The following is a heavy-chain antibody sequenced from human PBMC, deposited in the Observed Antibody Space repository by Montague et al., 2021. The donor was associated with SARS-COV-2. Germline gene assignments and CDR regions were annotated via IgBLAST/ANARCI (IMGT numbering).Heavy chain of an antibody. D-gene: IGHD2-15*01. J-gene: IGHJ6*02. CDR1: GGSFSGYY. CDR2: INHSGST. Sequence: SETRSLTCAVYGGSFSGYYWSWIRQPPGKGLEWIGEINHSGSTNYNPSLKSRVTISVDTSKNQFSLKLSSVTAADTAVYYCARGPVDDNCSGGSCYSRYYYGMDVWGQGTTVTVS. CDR3: ARGPVDDNCSGGSCYSRYYYGMDV. V-gene: IGHV4-34*01.